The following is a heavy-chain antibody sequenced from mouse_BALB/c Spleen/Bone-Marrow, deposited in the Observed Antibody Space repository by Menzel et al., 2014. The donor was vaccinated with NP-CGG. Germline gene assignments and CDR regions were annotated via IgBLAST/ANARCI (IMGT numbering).Heavy chain of an antibody. D-gene: IGHD2-4*01. CDR1: GFSFSNYG. CDR2: ISGDGRYT. J-gene: IGHJ3*01. CDR3: ARHAYYDQTEVSFVC. V-gene: IGHV5-9-2*01. Sequence: EVQRVESGGGLVKSGGSLKLSCAASGFSFSNYGMSWLRQTPEKRLEWVATISGDGRYTFYSDSVKGRFTISRDNAKNNLYLQLSGLRSEDTALYYCARHAYYDQTEVSFVCWGPGTLVTVS.